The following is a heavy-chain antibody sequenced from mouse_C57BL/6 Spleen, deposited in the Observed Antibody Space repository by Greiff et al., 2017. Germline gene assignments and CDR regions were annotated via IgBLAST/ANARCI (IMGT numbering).Heavy chain of an antibody. V-gene: IGHV1-55*01. CDR2: IYPGSGST. J-gene: IGHJ1*03. CDR1: GYTFTSYW. D-gene: IGHD2-5*01. CDR3: ARPGGYYSNWYFDV. Sequence: VQLQQPGAELVKPGASVKISCKASGYTFTSYWITWVKQRPGQGLEWIGDIYPGSGSTNYNEKFKSKATLTVDTSSSTAYMQLSSLTSEDSAVYYCARPGGYYSNWYFDVWGTGTTVTVSS.